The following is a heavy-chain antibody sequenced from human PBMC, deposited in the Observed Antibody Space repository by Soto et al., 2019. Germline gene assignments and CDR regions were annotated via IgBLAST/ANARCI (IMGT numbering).Heavy chain of an antibody. J-gene: IGHJ4*02. CDR1: SGSISSGCYS. CDR3: ARDSYDTTGYYSALQY. Sequence: SETLSFTCTVSSGSISSGCYSWTWILHHPGKGLEGIGYIYNSWSAYYNPSLRSRLTLSIDTSKNQFSLRLSSVTAADTAVYYCARDSYDTTGYYSALQYWGQGTTVTVSS. D-gene: IGHD3-22*01. V-gene: IGHV4-31*03. CDR2: IYNSWSA.